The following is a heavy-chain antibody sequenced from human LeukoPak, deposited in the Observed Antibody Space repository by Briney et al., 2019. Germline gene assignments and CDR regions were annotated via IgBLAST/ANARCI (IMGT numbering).Heavy chain of an antibody. Sequence: GGSLRLSCAASGFTFGYYSMNWVRQAPGKGLEWISYSNTDGTISYADSVKGRFTISRDNAENSLYLQMNSLRAEDTAVYYCARDPGDFALDWGQGTLVTVSS. D-gene: IGHD7-27*01. J-gene: IGHJ4*02. CDR2: SNTDGTI. CDR3: ARDPGDFALD. CDR1: GFTFGYYS. V-gene: IGHV3-48*01.